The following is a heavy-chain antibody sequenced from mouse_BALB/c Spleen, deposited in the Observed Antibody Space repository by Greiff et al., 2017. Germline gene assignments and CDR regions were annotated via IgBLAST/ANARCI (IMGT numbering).Heavy chain of an antibody. CDR1: GYTFTSYW. V-gene: IGHV1-7*01. CDR2: INPSTGYT. D-gene: IGHD2-4*01. CDR3: ARVYYDYGGLFAY. Sequence: QVQLQQSGAELAKPGASVKMSCKASGYTFTSYWMHWVKQRPGQGLEWIGYINPSTGYTEYNQKFKDKATLTADKSSSTAYMQLSSLTSEDSAVYYCARVYYDYGGLFAYWGQGTLVTVSA. J-gene: IGHJ3*01.